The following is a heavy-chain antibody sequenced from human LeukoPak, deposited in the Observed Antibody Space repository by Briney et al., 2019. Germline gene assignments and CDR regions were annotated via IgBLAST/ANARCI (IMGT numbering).Heavy chain of an antibody. V-gene: IGHV3-23*01. CDR2: ISGSGGST. CDR1: GFTFSSYA. J-gene: IGHJ5*02. D-gene: IGHD6-13*01. CDR3: AKDRGIAAARNWFDP. Sequence: PGGSLRLSCAASGFTFSSYAMSWVRQAPGKGLEWVSAISGSGGSTYYADSVKGRFTISRDNSKNTLYLQVNSLRAEDTAVYYCAKDRGIAAARNWFDPWGQGTLVTVSS.